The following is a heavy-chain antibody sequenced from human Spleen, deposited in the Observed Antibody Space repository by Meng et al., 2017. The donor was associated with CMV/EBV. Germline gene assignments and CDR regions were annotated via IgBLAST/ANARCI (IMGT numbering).Heavy chain of an antibody. D-gene: IGHD1-14*01. CDR2: INQDGTKK. V-gene: IGHV3-7*01. CDR3: ARDTTRPLAPEFDY. CDR1: GFTFSSFW. J-gene: IGHJ4*02. Sequence: GGSLRLSCAASGFTFSSFWMSWVRQAPGKGLEWVANINQDGTKKYYVDSVKGRFTVSRDNAKNSLYLQMNSLRAEDTAVYYCARDTTRPLAPEFDYWGQGTLVTVSS.